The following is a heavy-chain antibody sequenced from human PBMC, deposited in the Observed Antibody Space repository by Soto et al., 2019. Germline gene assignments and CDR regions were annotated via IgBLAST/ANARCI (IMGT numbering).Heavy chain of an antibody. D-gene: IGHD1-1*01. CDR3: PHRPIGMGTIAFDV. Sequence: QITLKESGPTLVKPTQTLTLTCTFSGFSLSTSGVGVGWIRQPPGKALEWLALIYWDVDKRYSPSLKSRLTITQDTFKNQVVLTMTNMDSVDTATYYCPHRPIGMGTIAFDVWGQGTLVSVSS. V-gene: IGHV2-5*02. CDR2: IYWDVDK. CDR1: GFSLSTSGVG. J-gene: IGHJ4*02.